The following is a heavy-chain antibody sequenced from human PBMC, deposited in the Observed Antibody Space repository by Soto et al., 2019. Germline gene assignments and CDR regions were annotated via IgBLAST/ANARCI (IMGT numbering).Heavy chain of an antibody. CDR3: AKPAKGWFSAFDI. D-gene: IGHD6-19*01. CDR1: GFTFSSYA. V-gene: IGHV3-23*01. Sequence: EVQLLESAGGLVQPGGSLRLSCAASGFTFSSYAMRWVRQAPGKGLEWVSAIIGSGGTTHYADSVKGRFTFSRDKPKTTLYLKMNSLRAEEPAVYYCAKPAKGWFSAFDIWGQGTMVHVSS. J-gene: IGHJ3*02. CDR2: IIGSGGTT.